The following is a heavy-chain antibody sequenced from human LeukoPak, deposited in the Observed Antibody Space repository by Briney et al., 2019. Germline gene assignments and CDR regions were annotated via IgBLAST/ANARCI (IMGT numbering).Heavy chain of an antibody. CDR3: ARGQYYYDSSGRHDAFDI. V-gene: IGHV1-46*01. CDR1: GYSFTSYY. D-gene: IGHD3-22*01. CDR2: INPSGSSA. J-gene: IGHJ3*02. Sequence: ASVKVSCKASGYSFTSYYMHWVRQAPGQGLEWMGFINPSGSSAAYAQKFQGRLTMTRDMFTSTDYMELTSLTSDDTAVYYCARGQYYYDSSGRHDAFDIWGQGAMVTVSS.